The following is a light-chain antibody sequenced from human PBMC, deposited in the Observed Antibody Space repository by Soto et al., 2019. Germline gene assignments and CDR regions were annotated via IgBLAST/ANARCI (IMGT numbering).Light chain of an antibody. J-gene: IGKJ4*01. V-gene: IGKV1-33*01. CDR3: QQYDNLPFT. CDR1: QDISNY. Sequence: DIQMTQSPSSLSASVVDRVTITCQARQDISNYLNCYQQKPGKAPKLLIYDASNFETGVPSRFSVSGSGTDFNFTISSLQPEDIAKYYCQQYDNLPFTLGGGTKVQIK. CDR2: DAS.